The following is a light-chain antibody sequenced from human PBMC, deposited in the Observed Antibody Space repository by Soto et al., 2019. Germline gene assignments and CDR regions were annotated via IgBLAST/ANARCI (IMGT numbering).Light chain of an antibody. CDR3: QQRSDWQT. CDR2: DAS. Sequence: EIVLTQSPATLYLSPGERATLSCRASQSVSTYLAWYQQKPGQAPRLLIYDASYTATGIPARFSGSGSGTDFTLTISSLEPEDFAVYYCQQRSDWQTFGQGTRLEI. CDR1: QSVSTY. J-gene: IGKJ5*01. V-gene: IGKV3-11*01.